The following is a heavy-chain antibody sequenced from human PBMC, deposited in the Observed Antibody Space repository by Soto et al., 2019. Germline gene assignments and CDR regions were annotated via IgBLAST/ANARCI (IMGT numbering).Heavy chain of an antibody. D-gene: IGHD3-3*02. CDR3: ARDIDTSRHFCLFDP. Sequence: GGALRLSCVTSGFTFNNDGIHWVRQAPGKGLEWVAVMWAGGRKENYADSVKGRFTMSRDLSKNTLYLQMESLRAEDTAVYYCARDIDTSRHFCLFDPAVQVTMVTLYS. J-gene: IGHJ5*02. CDR2: MWAGGRKE. CDR1: GFTFNNDG. V-gene: IGHV3-33*01.